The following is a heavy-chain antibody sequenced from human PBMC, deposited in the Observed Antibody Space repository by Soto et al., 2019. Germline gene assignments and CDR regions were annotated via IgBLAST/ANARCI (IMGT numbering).Heavy chain of an antibody. CDR1: WYIFSINTAS. CDR3: ARGDKGFEY. J-gene: IGHJ4*02. CDR2: TYYRSKWFN. Sequence: SHPLXLPCAISWYIFSINTASFNFIRQSPSRGIEWLGRTYYRSKWFNNYALYVKSRITINTDTYKNQLSLQMNSVTTEDTAVYYCARGDKGFEYWGQGTLVNVCS. V-gene: IGHV6-1*01. D-gene: IGHD3-16*01.